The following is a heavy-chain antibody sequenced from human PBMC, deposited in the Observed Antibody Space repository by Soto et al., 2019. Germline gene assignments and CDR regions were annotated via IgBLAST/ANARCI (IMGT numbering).Heavy chain of an antibody. CDR2: IYYSGST. D-gene: IGHD3-3*01. J-gene: IGHJ4*02. Sequence: SETLSLTCTVSGCSISSGDYYGCCIRQPPGKGLERIGYIYYSGSTYYNPSLRSRVTISVDTSKNQFSLKLSSVTAADTAVYYCARAEYYDFWSGYIPRGGSLPQDHFGYWGQGNLVNVSS. CDR1: GCSISSGDYY. V-gene: IGHV4-30-4*01. CDR3: ARAEYYDFWSGYIPRGGSLPQDHFGY.